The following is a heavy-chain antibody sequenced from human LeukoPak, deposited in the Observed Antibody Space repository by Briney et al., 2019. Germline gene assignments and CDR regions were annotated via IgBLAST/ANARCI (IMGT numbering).Heavy chain of an antibody. CDR3: AKDADYYDSSGYRLSFDY. CDR1: GFTFSSYA. J-gene: IGHJ4*02. Sequence: PGRSLRLSCAASGFTFSSYAMHWVRQAPGKGLEWVAFISYDGSNKYYADSVKGRLTISRDNSKNTLYLQMNSLRAEDTAVYYCAKDADYYDSSGYRLSFDYWGQGTLVTVSS. D-gene: IGHD3-22*01. V-gene: IGHV3-30-3*01. CDR2: ISYDGSNK.